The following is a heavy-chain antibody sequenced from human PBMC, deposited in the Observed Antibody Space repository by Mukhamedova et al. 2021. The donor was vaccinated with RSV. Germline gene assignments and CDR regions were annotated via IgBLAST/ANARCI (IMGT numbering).Heavy chain of an antibody. V-gene: IGHV4-61*07. Sequence: IGYIYYTGSTNHNLSLKSRVTISVDTSKSQFSLKLSSVTAADTAVYYCARRPRRYGPAGFDHWGQGTLVTVSS. CDR2: IYYTGST. J-gene: IGHJ4*02. D-gene: IGHD3-10*01. CDR3: ARRPRRYGPAGFDH.